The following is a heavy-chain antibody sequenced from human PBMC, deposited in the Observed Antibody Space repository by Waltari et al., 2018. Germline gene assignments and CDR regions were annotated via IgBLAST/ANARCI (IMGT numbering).Heavy chain of an antibody. D-gene: IGHD6-13*01. J-gene: IGHJ4*02. CDR2: FDPEDGET. V-gene: IGHV1-24*01. CDR3: ATEPQTNHFITAAGTPY. Sequence: QVQLVQSGAEVKKPGASVQVSCKVSGYTLAELSMHWVRQAPGKGLEWMGGFDPEDGETIYAQKFQGRVTMTEDTSTDTAYMELSSLRSEDTAVYYCATEPQTNHFITAAGTPYWGQGTLVTVSS. CDR1: GYTLAELS.